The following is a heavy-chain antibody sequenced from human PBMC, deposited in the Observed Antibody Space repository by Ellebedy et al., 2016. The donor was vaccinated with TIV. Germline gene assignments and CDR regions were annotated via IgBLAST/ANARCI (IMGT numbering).Heavy chain of an antibody. V-gene: IGHV3-30*18. CDR3: AKDAGSEDYYPFLSFYYDL. CDR2: ISYDGTNK. CDR1: EFTFDAYG. D-gene: IGHD2/OR15-2a*01. J-gene: IGHJ4*02. Sequence: GESLKISCAPSEFTFDAYGMHWVRQAPGKGLEWVAVISYDGTNKYYADSVKGRFTISRDNSKNTAYLQMNSLRVEDTAVYYCAKDAGSEDYYPFLSFYYDLWGQGALVTVSS.